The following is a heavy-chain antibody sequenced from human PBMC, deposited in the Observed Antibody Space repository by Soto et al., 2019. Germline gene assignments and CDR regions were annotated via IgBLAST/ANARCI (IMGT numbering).Heavy chain of an antibody. V-gene: IGHV3-23*01. CDR2: IGVSGVTT. J-gene: IGHJ4*02. CDR3: AKGTSNLDF. Sequence: EVQVLESGGGSVQPGGSLRLSCAASGFTFSSFAMTWVRQAPGEGLEWLSSIGVSGVTTYYTDSVKGRFTISRDNSKNTLYLQMNSLRAEDTVVYYCAKGTSNLDFWGQRILVTVSS. CDR1: GFTFSSFA.